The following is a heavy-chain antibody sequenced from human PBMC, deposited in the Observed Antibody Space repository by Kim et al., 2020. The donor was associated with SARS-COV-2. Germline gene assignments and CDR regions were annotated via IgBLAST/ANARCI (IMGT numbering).Heavy chain of an antibody. CDR3: ARDSGYSYGSDASYYYYGMDV. J-gene: IGHJ6*02. D-gene: IGHD5-18*01. CDR2: ISSSSSYI. V-gene: IGHV3-21*01. CDR1: GFTFSSYS. Sequence: GGSLRLSCAASGFTFSSYSMNWVRQAPGKGLEWVSSISSSSSYIYYADSVKGRFTISRDNAKNSLYLQMNSLRAEDTAVYYCARDSGYSYGSDASYYYYGMDVWGQGTTVTVSS.